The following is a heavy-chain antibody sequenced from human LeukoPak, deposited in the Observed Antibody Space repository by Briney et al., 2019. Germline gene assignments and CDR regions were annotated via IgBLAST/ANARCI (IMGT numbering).Heavy chain of an antibody. CDR1: GFTFSSYA. CDR3: ARVFVLRYFDWLSLGLGY. D-gene: IGHD3-9*01. CDR2: ISGSGGST. Sequence: GGSLRLSCAASGFTFSSYAMSWVRQAPGKGLEWVSAISGSGGSTYYADSVKGRFTISRDNSKNTLDLQMNSLRAEDTAVYYCARVFVLRYFDWLSLGLGYWGQGALVTVSS. V-gene: IGHV3-23*01. J-gene: IGHJ4*02.